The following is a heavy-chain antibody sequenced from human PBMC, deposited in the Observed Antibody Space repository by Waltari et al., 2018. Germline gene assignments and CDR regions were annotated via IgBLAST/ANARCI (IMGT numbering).Heavy chain of an antibody. J-gene: IGHJ6*02. CDR3: AAESPGTDDRFYYYHIMDF. V-gene: IGHV1-24*01. CDR2: FDPEGGQT. CDR1: GLTLNDLC. Sequence: SCKVSGLTLNDLCMQGVRQLPGEGLQWMGGFDPEGGQTVVGQAFKGRITMTEDTSTDTAYMELNTLTSEDTAVYYCAAESPGTDDRFYYYHIMDFWSPGTTVTVSS.